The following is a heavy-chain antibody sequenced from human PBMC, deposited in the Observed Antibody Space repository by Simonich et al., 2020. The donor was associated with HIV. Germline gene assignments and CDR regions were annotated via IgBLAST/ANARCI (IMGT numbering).Heavy chain of an antibody. CDR1: GGSISSYY. CDR3: ARTIYSGYDFPFDY. D-gene: IGHD5-12*01. V-gene: IGHV4-59*08. J-gene: IGHJ4*02. Sequence: QVQLQESGPGLVKPSETLSLTCTVSGGSISSYYWSWIRQPPGKGLEWIGYIYYSGSTNYNPSLKSRVTISVDTSKNQFSLKLSSVTAADTAVYYCARTIYSGYDFPFDYWGQGTLVTVSS. CDR2: IYYSGST.